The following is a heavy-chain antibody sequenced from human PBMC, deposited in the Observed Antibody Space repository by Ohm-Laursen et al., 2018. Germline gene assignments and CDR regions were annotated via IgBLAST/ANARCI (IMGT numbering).Heavy chain of an antibody. Sequence: SLRLSCTASGFSFDDYGMSWVRQAPGKGLEWVSGINWNGGSTGYADSVKGRFTISRDNAKNSLYLQMNSLRAEDTAVYYCARDLRIPYGSGSRWFDPWGQGTLVTVSS. CDR2: INWNGGST. CDR3: ARDLRIPYGSGSRWFDP. CDR1: GFSFDDYG. D-gene: IGHD3-10*01. V-gene: IGHV3-20*04. J-gene: IGHJ5*02.